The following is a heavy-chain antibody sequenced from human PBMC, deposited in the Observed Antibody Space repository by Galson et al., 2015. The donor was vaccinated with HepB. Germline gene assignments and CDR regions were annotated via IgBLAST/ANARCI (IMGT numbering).Heavy chain of an antibody. CDR2: ISSSGSTI. CDR3: ARGRGVELELRWAYFDY. J-gene: IGHJ4*02. V-gene: IGHV3-11*01. Sequence: SLRLSCAASGFTFSDYYMSWIRQAPGKGLEWVSCISSSGSTIYYADSVKGRFTISRDNAKNSLYLQMNSLRAEDTAVYYCARGRGVELELRWAYFDYWGQGTLVTVSS. CDR1: GFTFSDYY. D-gene: IGHD1-7*01.